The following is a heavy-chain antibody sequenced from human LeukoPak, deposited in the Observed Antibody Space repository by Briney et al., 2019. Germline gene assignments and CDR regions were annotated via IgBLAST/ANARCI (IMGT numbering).Heavy chain of an antibody. D-gene: IGHD1-14*01. CDR2: INPNSGDT. J-gene: IGHJ5*02. V-gene: IGHV1-2*02. CDR1: GYTFTDYF. CDR3: AREKTTSLYNCFGP. Sequence: GASVKVSCRASGYTFTDYFMHWVRQAPGQGLEWVGWINPNSGDTIYAQRFQGRVTMTRDTSINTAYLELSRLKSDDAAVYYCAREKTTSLYNCFGPWGQGTLVTVSS.